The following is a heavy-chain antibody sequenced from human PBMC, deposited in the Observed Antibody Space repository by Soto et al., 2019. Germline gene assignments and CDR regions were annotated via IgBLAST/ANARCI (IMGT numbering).Heavy chain of an antibody. V-gene: IGHV3-15*07. CDR2: IKSKTDGGTT. D-gene: IGHD5-12*01. Sequence: AGGSLRLSCAASGFTFSNAWMNWVRQAPGKGLEWVGRIKSKTDGGTTDYAAPVKGRFTISRDDSKNTLYLQMNSLKTEDTAVYYCTTDMSGYVLFDYWGQGTLVTVSS. CDR1: GFTFSNAW. CDR3: TTDMSGYVLFDY. J-gene: IGHJ4*02.